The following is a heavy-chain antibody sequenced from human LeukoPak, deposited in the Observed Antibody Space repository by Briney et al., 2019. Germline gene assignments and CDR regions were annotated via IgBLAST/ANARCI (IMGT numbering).Heavy chain of an antibody. Sequence: SETLSLTCAVSGASINGSGYYLGWIRQPPGKGLEWIGNIYYTGSTYYNASLQSRVTISIDTSKNQFSLRLNSVTAADTAMYYCVKSGGYGLIDYWGQGTLVTVSS. V-gene: IGHV4-39*01. CDR2: IYYTGST. CDR1: GASINGSGYY. CDR3: VKSGGYGLIDY. J-gene: IGHJ4*02. D-gene: IGHD1-26*01.